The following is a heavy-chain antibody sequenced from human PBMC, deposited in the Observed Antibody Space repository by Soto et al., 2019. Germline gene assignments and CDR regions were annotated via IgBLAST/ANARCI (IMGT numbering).Heavy chain of an antibody. CDR3: ARDSAGFLNHHYNWFDP. J-gene: IGHJ5*02. CDR1: GFTFSSYS. Sequence: EVQLVESGGGLVKPGGSLRLSCAASGFTFSSYSMNWVRQAPGKGLEWVSSISSSSSYIYYADSVKGRFTISRDNAKNSLYLQMNSLRAEDTAVYYCARDSAGFLNHHYNWFDPWGQGTLVTVSS. CDR2: ISSSSSYI. V-gene: IGHV3-21*01. D-gene: IGHD6-19*01.